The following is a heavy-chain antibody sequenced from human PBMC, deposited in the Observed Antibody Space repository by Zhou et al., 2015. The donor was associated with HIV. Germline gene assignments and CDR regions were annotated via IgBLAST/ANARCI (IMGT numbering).Heavy chain of an antibody. Sequence: QVQLVQSGAEVKKPGSSVKVSCKASGGTFSSYTISWVRQAPGQGLEWMGRIIPILGIANYAQKFQGRVTITADKSTSTAYMELSSLRSEETAVYYCARDLGYYGSGSYGMDVWGQGTTVTVSS. CDR3: ARDLGYYGSGSYGMDV. CDR1: GGTFSSYT. CDR2: IIPILGIA. D-gene: IGHD3-10*01. J-gene: IGHJ6*02. V-gene: IGHV1-69*08.